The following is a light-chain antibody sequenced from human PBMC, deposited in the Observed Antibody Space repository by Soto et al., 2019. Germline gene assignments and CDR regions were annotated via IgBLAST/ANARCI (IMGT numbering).Light chain of an antibody. CDR1: QSISSY. J-gene: IGKJ1*01. Sequence: DIQMTQSPSSLSASVGDRVTITCRASQSISSYLNWYQQKPGKAPKLLIYAASSLQSGVPSRFSGSGSGTDFTLTIISLQPEDFATVSCQQSYSTLWTFGLGTKVEIK. CDR2: AAS. V-gene: IGKV1-39*01. CDR3: QQSYSTLWT.